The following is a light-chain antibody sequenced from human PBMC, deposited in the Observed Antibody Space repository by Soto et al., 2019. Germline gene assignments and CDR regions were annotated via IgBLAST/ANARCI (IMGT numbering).Light chain of an antibody. V-gene: IGKV3D-15*01. CDR2: GAS. CDR1: QSISDT. J-gene: IGKJ1*01. CDR3: QQYTNWPKT. Sequence: EIVMTQSPATLSVSPGGRATLSCRASQSISDTLAWYQQKPGQAPRLLIYGASTRATGIPERFSGSGSGTEFTLTISSLQSEDFAVYYCQQYTNWPKTFGQGTKVDI.